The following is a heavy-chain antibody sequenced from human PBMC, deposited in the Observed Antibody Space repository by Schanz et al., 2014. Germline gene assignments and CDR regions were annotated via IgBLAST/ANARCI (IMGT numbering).Heavy chain of an antibody. Sequence: QVHLQESGPGLVKPSETLSVTCTVSGGSINNYFWTWIRQPAGKGLEWIGRIYSNGISHYNPSLESRVTMAVDTSKNKFTLNLTPVTPADTAIYYCVRVKGEHSGHDYIVSWGQGIQVTVSP. V-gene: IGHV4-4*07. CDR1: GGSINNYF. D-gene: IGHD5-12*01. CDR2: IYSNGIS. CDR3: VRVKGEHSGHDYIVS. J-gene: IGHJ5*02.